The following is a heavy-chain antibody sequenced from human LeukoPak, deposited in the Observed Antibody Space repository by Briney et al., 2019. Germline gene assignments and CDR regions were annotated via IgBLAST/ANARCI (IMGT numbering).Heavy chain of an antibody. CDR1: GFTFDDYG. V-gene: IGHV3-20*04. CDR3: ARDQGRAYNWNPFDY. CDR2: INWSGGST. D-gene: IGHD1-20*01. Sequence: GGSLRLSCAASGFTFDDYGMSWVRQAPGKGLEWVSGINWSGGSTGYADSVKGRFTISRDNAKNTLYLQMNSLRAEGTAVYYCARDQGRAYNWNPFDYWGQGTLVTVSS. J-gene: IGHJ4*02.